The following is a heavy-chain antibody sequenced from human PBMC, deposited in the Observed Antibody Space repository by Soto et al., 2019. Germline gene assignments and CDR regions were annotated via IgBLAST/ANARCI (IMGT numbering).Heavy chain of an antibody. Sequence: QVQLQESGPGLVKPSETLSLTCTVAGASMNGNYWTWVRQPPGKGLEWIGNMFYSGTTNYNPSLKGRVTLSLETSVNQFSLRLSSVTAADTAVYYCARPNMWYGKIQEWGRGTLVTVSS. D-gene: IGHD2-15*01. CDR1: GASMNGNY. CDR2: MFYSGTT. J-gene: IGHJ1*01. CDR3: ARPNMWYGKIQE. V-gene: IGHV4-59*01.